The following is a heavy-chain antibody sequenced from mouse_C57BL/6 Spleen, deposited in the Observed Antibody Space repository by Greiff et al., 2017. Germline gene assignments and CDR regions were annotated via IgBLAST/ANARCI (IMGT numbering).Heavy chain of an antibody. D-gene: IGHD1-1*02. CDR3: TRDGGSLWYFDV. CDR1: GFTFSSYA. J-gene: IGHJ1*03. V-gene: IGHV5-9-1*02. Sequence: EVQGVESGEGLVKPGGSLKLSCAASGFTFSSYAMSWVRQTPEKRLEWVAYISSGGDYTYYADTVKGRFTISRDNARNTLYLQMSSLKSEDTAMYYCTRDGGSLWYFDVWGTGTTVTVSS. CDR2: ISSGGDYT.